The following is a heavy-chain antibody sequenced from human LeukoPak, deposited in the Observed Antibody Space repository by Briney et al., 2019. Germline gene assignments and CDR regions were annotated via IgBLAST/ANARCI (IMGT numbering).Heavy chain of an antibody. CDR2: ISSSGAYI. CDR1: GFTFSSYA. Sequence: PGGSLRLSCAASGFTFSSYAMNWIRQAPGKGLEWVSSISSSGAYIYYADLVEGRFTISRDNGKNSLYLQMNSLRAEDTAVYYCVREGFFDYWGQGALVTVSS. CDR3: VREGFFDY. V-gene: IGHV3-21*01. J-gene: IGHJ4*02.